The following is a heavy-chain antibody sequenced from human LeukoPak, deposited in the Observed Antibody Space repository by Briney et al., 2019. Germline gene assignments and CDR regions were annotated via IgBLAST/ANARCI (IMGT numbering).Heavy chain of an antibody. CDR1: GDSITSHY. Sequence: SETLSLTCIVSGDSITSHYWNWIRQPPGKGLEWIGYVHHSGGTTYHPSLKSRVTMSVDTSKNHFSLKIISVTAADTAMYYCAKWANDRQAFDIWGQGTVVTASS. CDR2: VHHSGGT. CDR3: AKWANDRQAFDI. J-gene: IGHJ3*02. V-gene: IGHV4-59*11. D-gene: IGHD1-14*01.